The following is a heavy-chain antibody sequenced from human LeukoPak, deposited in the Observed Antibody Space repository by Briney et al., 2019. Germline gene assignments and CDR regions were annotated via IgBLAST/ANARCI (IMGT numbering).Heavy chain of an antibody. D-gene: IGHD3-22*01. J-gene: IGHJ5*02. CDR1: GGSFSGYY. CDR2: INHSGST. Sequence: SETLSLTCAVYGGSFSGYYWSWIRHPPGKGLEWIGEINHSGSTNYNPSLKSRVTISVDTSKNQFSLKLSSVTAADTAVYYCARGAQRGSGYRENWFDPWGQGTLVTVSS. V-gene: IGHV4-34*01. CDR3: ARGAQRGSGYRENWFDP.